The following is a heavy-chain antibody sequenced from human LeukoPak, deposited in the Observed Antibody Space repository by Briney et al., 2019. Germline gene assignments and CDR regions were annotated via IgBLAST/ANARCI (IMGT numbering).Heavy chain of an antibody. D-gene: IGHD2-21*02. J-gene: IGHJ3*02. CDR2: IGGSDGDS. V-gene: IGHV3-21*01. CDR3: ARDPAYCGGDCYSVYQDAFDI. CDR1: GFTFSSYS. Sequence: GGSLRLSCAASGFTFSSYSMNWVRQAPGKGLEWVSTIGGSDGDSYNADSVKGRLTISRDNSKNTLYLRMNSLRAEDTAVYYCARDPAYCGGDCYSVYQDAFDIWGQGTRVTVSS.